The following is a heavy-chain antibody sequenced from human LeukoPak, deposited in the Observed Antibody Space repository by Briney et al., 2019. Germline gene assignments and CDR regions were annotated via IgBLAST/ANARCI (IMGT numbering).Heavy chain of an antibody. CDR1: GGSISSGDYY. V-gene: IGHV4-30-4*01. D-gene: IGHD7-27*01. J-gene: IGHJ4*02. CDR3: ARRILGKTSDS. Sequence: SETLSLTCTVSGGSISSGDYYWSWIRQPPGKGLEWIGYIYYSGSTYYNPSLKSRVTISVDTSRNQFSLKLTSVTAADTAVYFCARRILGKTSDSWGQGTLVTVSS. CDR2: IYYSGST.